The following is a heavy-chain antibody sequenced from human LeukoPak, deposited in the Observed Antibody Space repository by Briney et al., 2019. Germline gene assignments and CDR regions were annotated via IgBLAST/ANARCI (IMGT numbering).Heavy chain of an antibody. J-gene: IGHJ3*02. CDR2: IIPIFGTA. V-gene: IGHV1-69*05. CDR3: AARAPRGMTDAFDI. Sequence: SVKVSCKASRGTFSSYAISWVRQAPGQGLEWMGGIIPIFGTANYAQKFQGRVTITTDESTSTAYMELSSLRSEDTAVYYCAARAPRGMTDAFDIWGQGTMVTVSS. CDR1: RGTFSSYA. D-gene: IGHD3-16*01.